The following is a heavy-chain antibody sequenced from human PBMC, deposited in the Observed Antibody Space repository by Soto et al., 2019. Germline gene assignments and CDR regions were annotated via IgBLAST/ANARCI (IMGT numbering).Heavy chain of an antibody. Sequence: QVQLVESGGGVVQPGMSLGLSCEVSGFTFSTYGMNWVRQAPGKGLEWVAFISDDGSKKLYAHSVKGRFTSSRDNSKNNLYLQMKNLRNDDTAVYSCTRVFYGEWQNDHWGQGTLVTVSS. D-gene: IGHD3-3*01. J-gene: IGHJ5*02. CDR3: TRVFYGEWQNDH. V-gene: IGHV3-30*03. CDR2: ISDDGSKK. CDR1: GFTFSTYG.